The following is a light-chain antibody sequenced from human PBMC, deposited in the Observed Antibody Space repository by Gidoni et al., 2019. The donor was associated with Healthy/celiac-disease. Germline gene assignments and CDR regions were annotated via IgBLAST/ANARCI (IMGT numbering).Light chain of an antibody. CDR1: QSVSSSY. J-gene: IGKJ4*01. CDR3: QQYGSSSLT. V-gene: IGKV3-20*01. Sequence: EIVLTPSPGTLSLSPGERATLSCRASQSVSSSYLTWYQQKPGQAPRLLIYGASSRATGIPDRFSGSGSGTDFTLTISRREPEDFAVYYCQQYGSSSLTFGGGTKVEI. CDR2: GAS.